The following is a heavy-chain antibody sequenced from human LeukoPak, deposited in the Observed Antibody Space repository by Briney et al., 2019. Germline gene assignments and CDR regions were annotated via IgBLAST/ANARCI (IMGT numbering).Heavy chain of an antibody. Sequence: GASVKVSCKASGYTFTGYYMHWVRQAPGQGLEWTGWINPNSGGTNYAQKFQGRVTMTRDTSISTAYMELSRLRSDDTAVYYCASAGITAALSFDIWGQGTMVTVSS. V-gene: IGHV1-2*02. CDR1: GYTFTGYY. J-gene: IGHJ3*02. D-gene: IGHD6-13*01. CDR3: ASAGITAALSFDI. CDR2: INPNSGGT.